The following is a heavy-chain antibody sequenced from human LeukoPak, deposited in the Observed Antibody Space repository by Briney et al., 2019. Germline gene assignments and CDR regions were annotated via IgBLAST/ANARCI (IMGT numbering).Heavy chain of an antibody. CDR3: ARSGLNRFDY. Sequence: GGSLRLSCAASGFTFSSYGMSWVRQAPGKGLEWVSAISGSGGSTYYADSVKGRFSISRDNSKNTLYLQMNSLRAEDTAAYYCARSGLNRFDYWGQGTLVTVSS. J-gene: IGHJ4*02. V-gene: IGHV3-23*01. CDR2: ISGSGGST. D-gene: IGHD2-15*01. CDR1: GFTFSSYG.